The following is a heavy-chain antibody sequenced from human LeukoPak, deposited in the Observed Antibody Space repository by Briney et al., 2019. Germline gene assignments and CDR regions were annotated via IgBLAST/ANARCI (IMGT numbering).Heavy chain of an antibody. Sequence: GASVKVSCKASGYTFTGYYMHWVRQAPGQGLEWMGWINPNSGGTNYAQKFQGRVTMTRDTSISTAYMELSRLRSDDTAVYYCARESAKYCSSTSCYIDDYWGQGTLVTVSS. D-gene: IGHD2-2*02. CDR2: INPNSGGT. J-gene: IGHJ4*02. CDR3: ARESAKYCSSTSCYIDDY. CDR1: GYTFTGYY. V-gene: IGHV1-2*02.